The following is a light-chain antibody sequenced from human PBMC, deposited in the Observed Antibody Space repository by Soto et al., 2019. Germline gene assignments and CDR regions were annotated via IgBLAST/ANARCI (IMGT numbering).Light chain of an antibody. V-gene: IGKV3D-20*02. CDR3: QQRRNWPLT. CDR1: QSVTSSY. Sequence: EIVLTHSPGTLSLCPWEIATLSCRASQSVTSSYLAWYQQEPGQAPRLLIYGASSRAIGIPARFSGSGSGTDFTLTISSLEPEDFAVYYRQQRRNWPLTFGGGTKVDIK. J-gene: IGKJ4*01. CDR2: GAS.